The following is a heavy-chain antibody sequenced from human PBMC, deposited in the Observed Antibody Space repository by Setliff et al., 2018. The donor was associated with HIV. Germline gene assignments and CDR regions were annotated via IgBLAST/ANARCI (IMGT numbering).Heavy chain of an antibody. V-gene: IGHV4-31*11. D-gene: IGHD6-19*01. CDR1: GGSITSSLYY. Sequence: NPSETLSLTCAVSGGSITSSLYYWTWIRQHPGKGLEWIGYYYYSGFTYYNPSLKSRLTISIDTSKNQFSLKLSSVPAADTAVYFCATPVPSSGYYDMDVRGKGTTVTVPS. J-gene: IGHJ6*03. CDR2: YYYSGFT. CDR3: ATPVPSSGYYDMDV.